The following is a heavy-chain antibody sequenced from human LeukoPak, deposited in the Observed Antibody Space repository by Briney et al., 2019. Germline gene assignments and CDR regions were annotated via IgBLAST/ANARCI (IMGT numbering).Heavy chain of an antibody. CDR3: ARTGKPGTGVQLWFDP. D-gene: IGHD1-1*01. V-gene: IGHV4-39*07. J-gene: IGHJ5*02. CDR2: IYYSGST. Sequence: SETLSLTCTVSGGSISSRSYYWGWIRQPPGKGLEWIGSIYYSGSTYYNPSLKSRVTISVDTSKNQFSLKLSSVTAADTAVYYCARTGKPGTGVQLWFDPWAREPWSPSPQ. CDR1: GGSISSRSYY.